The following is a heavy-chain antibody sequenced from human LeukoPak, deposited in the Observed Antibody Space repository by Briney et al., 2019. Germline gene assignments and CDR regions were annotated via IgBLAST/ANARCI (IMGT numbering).Heavy chain of an antibody. CDR2: IYDSGST. CDR3: ARVPIIRGVIED. V-gene: IGHV4-31*03. CDR1: GVSISRGGDY. Sequence: SETLSLTCTVSGVSISRGGDYRSWIRQHPGKGLEWIGYIYDSGSTYYNPSLKSRVTISADTSKNQFSLKLSSVTAADTAVFYCARVPIIRGVIEDWGQGTLVSVSS. D-gene: IGHD3-10*01. J-gene: IGHJ4*02.